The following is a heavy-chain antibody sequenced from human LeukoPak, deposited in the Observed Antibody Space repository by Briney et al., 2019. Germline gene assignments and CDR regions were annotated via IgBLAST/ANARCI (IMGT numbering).Heavy chain of an antibody. CDR1: GYTFTSYG. CDR2: ISAYNGNT. J-gene: IGHJ6*02. D-gene: IGHD4-17*01. V-gene: IGHV1-18*01. Sequence: ASVKVSCKASGYTFTSYGISWVRQAPGQGLEWMGWISAYNGNTNYAQKLQGRVTMTTDTSTSTAYMELRSLRSDDTAVYYCARDHTVTTPNDYYYGMDVWGQGTTVTVSS. CDR3: ARDHTVTTPNDYYYGMDV.